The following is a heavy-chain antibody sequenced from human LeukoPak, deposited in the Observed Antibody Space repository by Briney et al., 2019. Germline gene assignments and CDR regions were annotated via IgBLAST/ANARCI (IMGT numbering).Heavy chain of an antibody. CDR2: IYYSGST. J-gene: IGHJ4*02. Sequence: SETLSLTCTVSGGSISSSSYYWGWIRQPPGKGLEWIGSIYYSGSTYYNPSLKSRVTISVDTSKNQFSLKLSSVTAADTAVYYCARDIPSGPVDYWGQGTLVTVSS. CDR1: GGSISSSSYY. CDR3: ARDIPSGPVDY. V-gene: IGHV4-39*07.